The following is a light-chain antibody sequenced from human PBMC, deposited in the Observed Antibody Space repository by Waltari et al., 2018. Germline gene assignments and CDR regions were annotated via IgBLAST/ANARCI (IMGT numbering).Light chain of an antibody. V-gene: IGLV2-14*01. CDR3: HSYTGSRTYV. J-gene: IGLJ1*01. CDR1: TNDVGGYNF. Sequence: QSALTQPASVSGSPGRSITIFCTGTTNDVGGYNFVSWYQHHPGKAPKLIIYEVTKRPSGVSTRFSGAKSGNTASLTISGLQAEDEADYYCHSYTGSRTYVFGTGTKVTVL. CDR2: EVT.